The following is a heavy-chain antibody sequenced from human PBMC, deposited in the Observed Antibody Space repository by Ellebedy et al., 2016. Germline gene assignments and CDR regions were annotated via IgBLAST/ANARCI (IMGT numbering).Heavy chain of an antibody. D-gene: IGHD6-19*01. V-gene: IGHV3-11*06. CDR1: GFTFSGHW. Sequence: GGSLRLSCAASGFTFSGHWMTWIRQAPGKGLEWVSYISTSSRYTNYADSVRGRFTIPRDNAKNSLYLQMNSLRAEDTAVYYCARILDRRGWYEGIDSWGQGTLVTVSS. J-gene: IGHJ4*02. CDR2: ISTSSRYT. CDR3: ARILDRRGWYEGIDS.